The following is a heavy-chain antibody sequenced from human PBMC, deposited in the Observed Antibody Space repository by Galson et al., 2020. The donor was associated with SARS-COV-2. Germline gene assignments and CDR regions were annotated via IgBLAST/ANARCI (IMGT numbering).Heavy chain of an antibody. CDR3: SGDRGGGYFDWRPLFDY. J-gene: IGHJ4*02. CDR2: ISSSSIYI. V-gene: IGHV3-21*01. D-gene: IGHD3-9*01. CDR1: GFTFSSYS. Sequence: GESLKISCAASGFTFSSYSMNWVRQAPGKGLEWVSSISSSSIYIYYADSVKGRFTISRDNAKNSLYLQMNSLRAEDTAVYYCSGDRGGGYFDWRPLFDYWGQGTLVTVSS.